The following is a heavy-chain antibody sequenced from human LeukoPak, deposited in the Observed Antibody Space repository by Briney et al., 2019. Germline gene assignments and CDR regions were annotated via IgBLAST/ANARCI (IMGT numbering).Heavy chain of an antibody. V-gene: IGHV3-48*03. D-gene: IGHD3-10*02. CDR2: ISSSGSTI. Sequence: PGGSLRLSCAASGFTFSSYEMNWVRKATGKGLEWVSYISSSGSTIYYADSVKGRFTISRDNAKNSLYLQMNSLRAEDTAVYYCAELGITMIGGVWGKGTTVTISS. CDR3: AELGITMIGGV. J-gene: IGHJ6*04. CDR1: GFTFSSYE.